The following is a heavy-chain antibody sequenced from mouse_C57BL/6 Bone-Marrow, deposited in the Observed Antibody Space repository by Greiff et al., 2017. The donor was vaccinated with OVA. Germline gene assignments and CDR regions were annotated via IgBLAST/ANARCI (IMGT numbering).Heavy chain of an antibody. CDR3: AREGIYYGSSPNWYFDV. CDR2: IYPGDGDT. D-gene: IGHD1-1*01. V-gene: IGHV1-82*01. Sequence: QVQLQQSGPELVKPGASVKISCKASGYAFSSSWMNWVKQRPGKGLEWIGRIYPGDGDTNYNGKFKGKATLTADKSSSTAYMQLSSLTSEDSAVYFCAREGIYYGSSPNWYFDVWGTGTTVTVSS. CDR1: GYAFSSSW. J-gene: IGHJ1*03.